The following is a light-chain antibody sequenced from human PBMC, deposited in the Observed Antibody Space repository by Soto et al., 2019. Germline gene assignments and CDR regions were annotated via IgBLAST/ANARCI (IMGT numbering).Light chain of an antibody. J-gene: IGLJ3*02. CDR3: SSYTNKDTLL. Sequence: QSVLTQPASVSGSPGQSLTISCTGTSSDVGGYDHVSWYQQHPGKAPKLIIYDVTVRPSGISRRFSGSKSDNTASLAVSGLQPEDEADYYCSSYTNKDTLLFGGGTKLTVL. V-gene: IGLV2-14*03. CDR1: SSDVGGYDH. CDR2: DVT.